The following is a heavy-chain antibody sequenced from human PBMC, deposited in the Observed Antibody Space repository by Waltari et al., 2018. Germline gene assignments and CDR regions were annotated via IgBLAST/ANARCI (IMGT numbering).Heavy chain of an antibody. V-gene: IGHV4-4*09. CDR1: GGSISSYY. D-gene: IGHD6-13*01. J-gene: IGHJ5*02. CDR2: IYTSGST. Sequence: QVQLQESGPGLVKPSETLSLTCTVSGGSISSYYWSWLRQPPGKGLEWIGYIYTSGSTNYNPSLKSRVTISVDTSKNQFSLKLSSVTAADTAVYYCAGVAAAGGLFDPWGQGTLVTVSS. CDR3: AGVAAAGGLFDP.